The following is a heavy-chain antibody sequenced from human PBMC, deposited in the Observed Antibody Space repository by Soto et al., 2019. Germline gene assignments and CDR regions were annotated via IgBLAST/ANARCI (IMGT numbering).Heavy chain of an antibody. CDR3: ARDNLGDPDY. J-gene: IGHJ4*02. D-gene: IGHD3-10*01. Sequence: EVQLVESGGGLVKPGGSLRLSCAASGFTFSSYSMHWVRQATGKGLEWVSFIGSSGSSIYYADSVKGRFTISRDNAKNSLYLQINSLRCKDTAVYYCARDNLGDPDYWGEGTLVTVSS. CDR1: GFTFSSYS. CDR2: IGSSGSSI. V-gene: IGHV3-21*01.